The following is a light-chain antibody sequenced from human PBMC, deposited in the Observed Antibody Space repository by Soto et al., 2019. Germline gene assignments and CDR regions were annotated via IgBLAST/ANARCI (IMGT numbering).Light chain of an antibody. J-gene: IGKJ1*01. Sequence: EIVLTQSPGTLSLSPGERATLSCRASQSVSSNYLAWYQQKPGQAPRLLIYGASNGATGIPDRFSGSGSGTDFTLTISRLEPEDFAVHYCQQYGSSPETFGQGTKVDIK. CDR2: GAS. CDR3: QQYGSSPET. V-gene: IGKV3-20*01. CDR1: QSVSSNY.